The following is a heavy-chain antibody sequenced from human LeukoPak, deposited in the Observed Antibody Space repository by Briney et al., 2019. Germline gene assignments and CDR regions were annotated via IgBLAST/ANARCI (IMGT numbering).Heavy chain of an antibody. CDR3: AKDGGLLYYYYYGIDV. CDR1: GFTFSSYG. V-gene: IGHV3-30*18. Sequence: GGSLRLSCAASGFTFSSYGMHWVRQAPGKGLEWVAVISYDGSNQYYADSVKGRFCISRDKSKNTLYLQMNSLRIEDTAVYYCAKDGGLLYYYYYGIDVWGQGTTVTVSS. J-gene: IGHJ6*02. D-gene: IGHD3-22*01. CDR2: ISYDGSNQ.